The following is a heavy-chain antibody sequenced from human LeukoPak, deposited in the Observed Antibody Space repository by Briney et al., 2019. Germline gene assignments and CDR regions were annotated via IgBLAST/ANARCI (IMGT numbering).Heavy chain of an antibody. CDR3: ARVDMIAPFDY. CDR2: INHSGST. Sequence: SETLSLTCAVYGGSFSGYYWSWIRQPPGKGLEWIGEINHSGSTNYNPSLKSRVTISVDTSKNQFSLKLSSVTAADTAVYYCARVDMIAPFDYWGQGTLVTVSS. D-gene: IGHD3-22*01. CDR1: GGSFSGYY. J-gene: IGHJ4*02. V-gene: IGHV4-34*01.